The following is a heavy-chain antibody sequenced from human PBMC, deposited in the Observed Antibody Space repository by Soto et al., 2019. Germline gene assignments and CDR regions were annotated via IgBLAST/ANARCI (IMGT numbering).Heavy chain of an antibody. D-gene: IGHD2-15*01. V-gene: IGHV4-34*01. J-gene: IGHJ6*03. Sequence: SETLSLTCAVYGGSFSGYYWSWIRQPPGKGLEWIGEINHSGSTNYNPSLKSRVTISVDTSKNQFSLKLSSVTAADTAVYYCARLGGYDYYYMDVWGKGTTVTVSS. CDR1: GGSFSGYY. CDR3: ARLGGYDYYYMDV. CDR2: INHSGST.